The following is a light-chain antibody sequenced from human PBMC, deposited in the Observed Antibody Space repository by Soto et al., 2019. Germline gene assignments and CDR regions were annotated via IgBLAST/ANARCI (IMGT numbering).Light chain of an antibody. V-gene: IGLV2-14*01. CDR3: SSFKTTYFYV. CDR2: GVT. J-gene: IGLJ1*01. Sequence: QSVLAQPASVSGSLGQSITLSCTGSGGDIGAYNYVSWYQQHPGKAPKLIIYGVTHRPSGVSSRFSASKSAYTASLTISALQAEDEADYYCSSFKTTYFYVFGPGTKVTVL. CDR1: GGDIGAYNY.